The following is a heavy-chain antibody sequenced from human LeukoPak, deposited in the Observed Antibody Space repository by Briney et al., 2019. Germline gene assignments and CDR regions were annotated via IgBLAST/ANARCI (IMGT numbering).Heavy chain of an antibody. CDR1: GFTFSSYG. V-gene: IGHV3-30*18. CDR3: AKEGPRYCSGGSCPGYFDY. CDR2: ISYDGSNK. Sequence: PGGSQRLSCAASGFTFSSYGMHWVRQAPGKGLEWVAVISYDGSNKYYADSVKGRFTISRDNSKNTLYLQMNSLRAEDTAVYYCAKEGPRYCSGGSCPGYFDYWGQGTLVTVSS. D-gene: IGHD2-15*01. J-gene: IGHJ4*02.